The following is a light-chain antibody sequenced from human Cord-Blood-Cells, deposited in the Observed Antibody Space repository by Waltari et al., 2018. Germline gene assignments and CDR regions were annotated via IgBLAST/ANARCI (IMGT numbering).Light chain of an antibody. CDR3: QQYNSYLIT. Sequence: DIQMTQSPSTLSASVGDRVTITCRASQSISSWLAWYQQKPGKAPKLLIYKASSLESGVPSRFSGSGSGTGFTLTISSLQPDNFATYYCQQYNSYLITFGRGTRLEI. CDR2: KAS. V-gene: IGKV1-5*03. CDR1: QSISSW. J-gene: IGKJ5*01.